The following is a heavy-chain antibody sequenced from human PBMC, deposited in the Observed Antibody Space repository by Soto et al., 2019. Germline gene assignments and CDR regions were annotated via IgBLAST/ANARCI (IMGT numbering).Heavy chain of an antibody. J-gene: IGHJ4*02. CDR3: ARVGYYDFWSGYYTAFDY. D-gene: IGHD3-3*01. CDR1: GFTCSSYW. CDR2: INSDGSST. V-gene: IGHV3-74*01. Sequence: GGSLRLSCAASGFTCSSYWMHWVRQAPGKGLVWVSRINSDGSSTSYADSVKGRFTISRDNAKNTLYLQMNSLRAEDTAVYYCARVGYYDFWSGYYTAFDYWGQGTLVTVSS.